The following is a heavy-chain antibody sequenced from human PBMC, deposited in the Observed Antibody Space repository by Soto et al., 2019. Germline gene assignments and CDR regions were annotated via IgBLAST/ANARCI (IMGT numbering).Heavy chain of an antibody. V-gene: IGHV3-21*01. CDR1: GFTFSSYG. J-gene: IGHJ4*02. CDR2: ISSSSSYI. D-gene: IGHD3-10*01. Sequence: GGSMRLSSAAAGFTFSSYGMNWVRQAPGKGLEWVSSISSSSSYIYYADSVKGRFTISRDNAKNSLYLQMNSLRAEDTAVYYCASRAWLGEFDYWGQGTLVTVSS. CDR3: ASRAWLGEFDY.